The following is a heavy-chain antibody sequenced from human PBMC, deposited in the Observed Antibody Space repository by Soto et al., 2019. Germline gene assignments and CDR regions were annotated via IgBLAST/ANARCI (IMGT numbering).Heavy chain of an antibody. CDR1: GGSISSYY. D-gene: IGHD6-19*01. Sequence: PSETLSLTCTVSGGSISSYYWSWIRQPPGKGLEWIGYIYYSGSTNYNPSLKSRVTISVDTSKNQFSLKLGSVTAADTAVYYCARAPSGWLTRRDYYFDYWGQGTLVTVSS. J-gene: IGHJ4*02. CDR3: ARAPSGWLTRRDYYFDY. CDR2: IYYSGST. V-gene: IGHV4-59*01.